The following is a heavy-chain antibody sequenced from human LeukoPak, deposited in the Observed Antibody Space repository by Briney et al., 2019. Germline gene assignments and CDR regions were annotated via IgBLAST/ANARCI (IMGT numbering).Heavy chain of an antibody. CDR3: ASEGYYYGSGTDY. Sequence: KAGGSLRLSCAASGFTFSSSGTNWVRQAPGKGLGWVSSISSGSSYIYYADSVKGRFTISRDNAKNSLYLQMNSLRAEDTAVYYCASEGYYYGSGTDYWGQGTLVTVSS. D-gene: IGHD3-10*01. J-gene: IGHJ4*02. CDR1: GFTFSSSG. CDR2: ISSGSSYI. V-gene: IGHV3-21*01.